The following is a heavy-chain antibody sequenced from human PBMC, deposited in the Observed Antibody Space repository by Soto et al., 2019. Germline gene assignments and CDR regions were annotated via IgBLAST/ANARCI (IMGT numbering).Heavy chain of an antibody. D-gene: IGHD5-12*01. CDR3: VRAAGYSGNDYVYYYGMDV. Sequence: QVQLVESGGGVVQPGRSRRLSCAASGFAFSSYGMHWVRQAPGKGLEWVALVWYDGRNKNYADSVRGRFTISRDNSKNTLGLEMNSLRVEDTAVYYCVRAAGYSGNDYVYYYGMDVWGQGTTVTVSS. J-gene: IGHJ6*02. V-gene: IGHV3-33*01. CDR2: VWYDGRNK. CDR1: GFAFSSYG.